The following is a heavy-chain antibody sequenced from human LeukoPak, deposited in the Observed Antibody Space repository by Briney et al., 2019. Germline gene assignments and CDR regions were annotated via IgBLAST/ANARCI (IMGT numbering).Heavy chain of an antibody. J-gene: IGHJ4*02. CDR1: GFTFSSYA. CDR3: AKDLRVGTYGYFDY. CDR2: ISGSGGTT. D-gene: IGHD1-26*01. Sequence: PGGSLRLSCAASGFTFSSYAMGWVHQAPGKGLEWVSGISGSGGTTYYADSAKGRFTISRDNSKNTLYLQMNSLRAEDTAVFYCAKDLRVGTYGYFDYWGQGILVTVSS. V-gene: IGHV3-23*01.